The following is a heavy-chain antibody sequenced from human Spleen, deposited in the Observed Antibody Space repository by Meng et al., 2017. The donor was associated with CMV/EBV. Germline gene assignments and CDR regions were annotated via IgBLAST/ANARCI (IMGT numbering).Heavy chain of an antibody. Sequence: GESLKISCVASGFTFSSYAMSWVRQAPGKGLEWVSAISGSGGSTYYADSVKGRFTISRDNSKNTLYLQMNSLRAEDTAVYYCAKETTVTTAGYYYYGMDVWGQGTTVTVSS. CDR1: GFTFSSYA. V-gene: IGHV3-23*01. J-gene: IGHJ6*02. CDR3: AKETTVTTAGYYYYGMDV. CDR2: ISGSGGST. D-gene: IGHD4-17*01.